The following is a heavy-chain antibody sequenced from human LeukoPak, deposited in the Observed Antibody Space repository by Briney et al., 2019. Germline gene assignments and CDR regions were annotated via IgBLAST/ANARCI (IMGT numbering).Heavy chain of an antibody. D-gene: IGHD3-22*01. CDR1: GFTFSNAW. J-gene: IGHJ4*02. CDR3: TTETYRWDYYDSSGLYY. CDR2: IKSKTDGGTT. V-gene: IGHV3-15*01. Sequence: GGSLRLSCAASGFTFSNAWMSWVRQAPGRGLEWVGRIKSKTDGGTTDYAAPVKGRFTISRDDSKNTLYLQMNSLKTEDTAVYYCTTETYRWDYYDSSGLYYWGQGTLVTVSS.